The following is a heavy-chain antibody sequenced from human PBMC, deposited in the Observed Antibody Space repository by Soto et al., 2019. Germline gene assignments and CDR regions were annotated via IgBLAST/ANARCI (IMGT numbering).Heavy chain of an antibody. CDR3: VRDTLDALGVIRGNWFDP. J-gene: IGHJ5*02. D-gene: IGHD3-10*01. V-gene: IGHV4-4*07. CDR2: FYTSGTT. Sequence: QVQLQESGPGLVKPSETLSLTCNVSNGSISAHYWSWIRQPAGKGLEWIGRFYTSGTTKYNPSLKSRVTMSVDTSKNQFSLKLSSVTAADTAIYYCVRDTLDALGVIRGNWFDPWGQGILVTVSS. CDR1: NGSISAHY.